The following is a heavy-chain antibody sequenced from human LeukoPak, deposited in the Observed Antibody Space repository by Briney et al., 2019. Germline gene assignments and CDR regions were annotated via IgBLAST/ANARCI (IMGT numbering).Heavy chain of an antibody. CDR1: GGSFSGYY. J-gene: IGHJ2*01. CDR3: ARRYSSSWYTGYFDL. D-gene: IGHD6-13*01. CDR2: INHSGST. Sequence: SETLSRTCAVYGGSFSGYYWSWIRQPPGKGLEWIGEINHSGSTNYNPSLKSRVTISVDTSKNQFSLKLSSVTAADTAVYYCARRYSSSWYTGYFDLWGRGTLVTVSS. V-gene: IGHV4-34*01.